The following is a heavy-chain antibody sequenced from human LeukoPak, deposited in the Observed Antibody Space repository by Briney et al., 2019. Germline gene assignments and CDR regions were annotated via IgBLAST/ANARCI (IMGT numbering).Heavy chain of an antibody. CDR1: GFTFGSYW. D-gene: IGHD2-15*01. CDR3: ARDGYCTGGSCYADY. Sequence: PGGSLRLSCGASGFTFGSYWMSWVRQAPGKGLEWVASIKQDGYEKYYVDSVKGRFIISRDNAKNSLYVRMNSPRAEDTAIYYCARDGYCTGGSCYADYWGPGTLVTVSS. V-gene: IGHV3-7*03. J-gene: IGHJ4*02. CDR2: IKQDGYEK.